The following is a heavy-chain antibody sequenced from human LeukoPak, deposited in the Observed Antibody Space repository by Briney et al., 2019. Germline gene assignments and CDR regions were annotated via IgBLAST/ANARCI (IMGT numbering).Heavy chain of an antibody. CDR1: GFTFSSYS. CDR3: ARASGRYSSDPFDY. D-gene: IGHD6-25*01. J-gene: IGHJ4*02. CDR2: ISSSSSTI. Sequence: GGSLRLSCAASGFTFSSYSMNWVRQALGKGLEWVSYISSSSSTIYYADSVQGRFTISRDNAKNSLYLQFSSLRAEDTAVYYCARASGRYSSDPFDYWGQGTLVTVSS. V-gene: IGHV3-48*01.